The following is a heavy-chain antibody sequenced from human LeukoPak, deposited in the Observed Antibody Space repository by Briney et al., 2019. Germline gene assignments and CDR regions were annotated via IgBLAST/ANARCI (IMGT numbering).Heavy chain of an antibody. D-gene: IGHD3-22*01. J-gene: IGHJ1*01. CDR1: GFTFSSYW. V-gene: IGHV3-7*01. CDR2: IKQDGSEK. CDR3: ATYSSLNRREFQY. Sequence: GGSLRLSCAASGFTFSSYWMSWVRQAPGKGLEWVANIKQDGSEKYYVDSVKGRFTISRDNAKNSLYLQMNSLGAEDTAVYYCATYSSLNRREFQYWGQGTLLTVSS.